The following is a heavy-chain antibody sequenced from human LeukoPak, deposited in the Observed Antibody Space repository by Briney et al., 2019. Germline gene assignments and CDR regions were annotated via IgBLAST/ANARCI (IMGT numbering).Heavy chain of an antibody. D-gene: IGHD3-22*01. CDR1: GYTFTSYD. CDR3: ARARLRLSGYAPFDY. CDR2: MNPNSGNT. V-gene: IGHV1-8*01. J-gene: IGHJ4*02. Sequence: GASVKVSCKASGYTFTSYDINWVRQAPGQGLEWMGWMNPNSGNTGYAQKFQGRVTMTRNTSISTAYMELSSLRSEDTAVYYCARARLRLSGYAPFDYWGQGTLVTVSS.